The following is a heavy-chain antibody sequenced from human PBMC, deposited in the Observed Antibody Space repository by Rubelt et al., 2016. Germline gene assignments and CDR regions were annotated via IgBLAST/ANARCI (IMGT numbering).Heavy chain of an antibody. CDR1: GYTFTSYY. D-gene: IGHD3-3*01. CDR3: ARSPRYDFEDNWFDP. J-gene: IGHJ5*02. CDR2: INPSGGST. V-gene: IGHV1-46*01. Sequence: QVQLVQSGAEVKKPGASVKVSCKASGYTFTSYYMHWVRQAPGQGLEWMGIINPSGGSTSYAQKFQGRVTMARDTSTSTVYMELSSLRSEDTAVDYCARSPRYDFEDNWFDPWGQGTLVTVSS.